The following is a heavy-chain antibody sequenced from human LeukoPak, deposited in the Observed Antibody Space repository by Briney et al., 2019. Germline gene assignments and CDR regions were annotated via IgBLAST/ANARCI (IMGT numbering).Heavy chain of an antibody. D-gene: IGHD2-8*02. Sequence: GGSLRLSCAASGFTFSSYAMSWVRQAPGKGLEWVSAISGSGGSTYYADSVKGRFTISRDNSKNTLYLQMYSLRAEDTAIYYCAKHCTGGNCYSDYWGQGTLVTVSS. CDR3: AKHCTGGNCYSDY. CDR2: ISGSGGST. CDR1: GFTFSSYA. J-gene: IGHJ4*02. V-gene: IGHV3-23*01.